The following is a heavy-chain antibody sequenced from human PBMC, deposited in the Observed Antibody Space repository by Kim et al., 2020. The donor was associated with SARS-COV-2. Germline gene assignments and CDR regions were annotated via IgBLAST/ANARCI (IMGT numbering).Heavy chain of an antibody. CDR1: GFTFSSYW. V-gene: IGHV3-7*01. CDR2: IKQDGSEK. Sequence: GGSLRLSCAASGFTFSSYWMSWVRQAPGKGLEWVANIKQDGSEKYYVDSVKGRFTISRDNAKNSLYLQMNSLRAEDTAVYYCARDRLLRGRLYAFDIWGQGTMVTVSS. D-gene: IGHD1-26*01. CDR3: ARDRLLRGRLYAFDI. J-gene: IGHJ3*02.